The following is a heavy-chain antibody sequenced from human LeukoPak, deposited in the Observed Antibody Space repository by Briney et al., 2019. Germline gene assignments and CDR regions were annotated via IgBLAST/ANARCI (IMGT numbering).Heavy chain of an antibody. D-gene: IGHD6-25*01. CDR2: IYPGDSET. J-gene: IGHJ4*02. CDR3: ARHDVRSACPFDY. Sequence: KNGESLKISCKGSGYSFTSYWIGWVRQMPGKGLEWMGIIYPGDSETRYSPSFQGQVTISADKSILTAYLQWTSLKASDTAMYFCARHDVRSACPFDYWGQGTLVTVSS. V-gene: IGHV5-51*01. CDR1: GYSFTSYW.